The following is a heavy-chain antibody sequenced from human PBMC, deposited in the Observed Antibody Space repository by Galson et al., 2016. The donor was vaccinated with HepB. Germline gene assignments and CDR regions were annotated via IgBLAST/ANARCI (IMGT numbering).Heavy chain of an antibody. V-gene: IGHV3-33*01. D-gene: IGHD2-2*01. J-gene: IGHJ6*02. CDR1: GITFSNYG. CDR2: IWNDGSKK. CDR3: ARDRRVVVPAAIPSMDL. Sequence: SLRLSCAASGITFSNYGMHWVRQAPGKGLEWVAVIWNDGSKKYYADSVKGRFTISRDNSKNTLYLQMHSLRAEDTAVYYCARDRRVVVPAAIPSMDLWGQGTAVTVSS.